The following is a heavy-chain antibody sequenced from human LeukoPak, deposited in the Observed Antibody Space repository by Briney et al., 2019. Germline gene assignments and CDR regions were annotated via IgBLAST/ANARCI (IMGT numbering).Heavy chain of an antibody. CDR2: INSDGSIT. J-gene: IGHJ4*02. CDR3: AKSLTYYHENSDSI. CDR1: GFTFTTYW. V-gene: IGHV3-74*01. Sequence: GGSLRLSCAASGFTFTTYWMHWVRQAPGKGLVWVSHINSDGSITSYADSVKGRFTISRDNAKNTLYLQMGSLKAEETAVYYCAKSLTYYHENSDSIWGQGTLVTVSS. D-gene: IGHD3-22*01.